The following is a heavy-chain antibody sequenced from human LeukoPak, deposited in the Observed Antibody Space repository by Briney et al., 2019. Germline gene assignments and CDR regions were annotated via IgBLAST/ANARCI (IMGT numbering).Heavy chain of an antibody. V-gene: IGHV3-33*01. CDR2: IWYDGSSK. CDR3: ARDNSCSGGSCSFYYGMDV. J-gene: IGHJ6*02. D-gene: IGHD2-15*01. Sequence: AGRSLRLSCAASGFTFSSYGMHWVRQAPGKGLEWVAVIWYDGSSKYYADSVKGRFTISRDNSKNTLYLQMNSLRAEDTAVYYCARDNSCSGGSCSFYYGMDVWGQGTTVTVSS. CDR1: GFTFSSYG.